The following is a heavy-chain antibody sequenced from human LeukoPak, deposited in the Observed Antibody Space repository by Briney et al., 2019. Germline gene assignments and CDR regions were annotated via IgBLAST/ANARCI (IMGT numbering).Heavy chain of an antibody. V-gene: IGHV1-2*02. CDR3: ARAGLEYPGEYYNYYMDV. J-gene: IGHJ6*03. CDR1: GYTFTSYY. Sequence: GASVKVSCKASGYTFTSYYMHWVRQAPGLGLEWMGWINPNSGGTKYGQKFQGRVTMTRDTSTSTVYMELSRLRSDDTAVYYCARAGLEYPGEYYNYYMDVWGKGTTVTVSS. CDR2: INPNSGGT. D-gene: IGHD4-11*01.